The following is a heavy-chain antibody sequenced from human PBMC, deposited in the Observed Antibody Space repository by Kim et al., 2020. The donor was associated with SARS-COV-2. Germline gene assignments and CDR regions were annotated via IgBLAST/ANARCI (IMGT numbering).Heavy chain of an antibody. J-gene: IGHJ5*02. V-gene: IGHV3-23*01. D-gene: IGHD1-20*01. Sequence: YYAASVKGRFTISRDNSKNTLYLQMNSLRAEDTAVYYCAKDMTGRNGFDPWGQGTLVTVSS. CDR3: AKDMTGRNGFDP.